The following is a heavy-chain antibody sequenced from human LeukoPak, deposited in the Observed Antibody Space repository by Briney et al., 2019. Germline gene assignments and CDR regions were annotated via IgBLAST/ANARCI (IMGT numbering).Heavy chain of an antibody. CDR3: ARRYMDV. V-gene: IGHV3-7*01. Sequence: GGSLRLSCAASGFTFSHYGMNWVRQAPGKGLEWVANIKQDGSEKYYVDSVKGRFTISRDNAKNSLYLQMNSLRAEDTAVYYCARRYMDVWGKGTTVTVSS. CDR1: GFTFSHYG. CDR2: IKQDGSEK. J-gene: IGHJ6*03.